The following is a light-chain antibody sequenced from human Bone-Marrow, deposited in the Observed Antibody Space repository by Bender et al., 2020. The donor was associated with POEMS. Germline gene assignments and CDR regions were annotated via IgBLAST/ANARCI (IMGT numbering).Light chain of an antibody. J-gene: IGLJ3*02. CDR3: AAWEDSLNGWV. Sequence: QSVLTQPPSASGPPGQRVTISCSGSSSNIGTNPVNWYQQHPGKAPKLMIYEVTKRPSGVPDRFSGSKSGTSASLAISGLQSEDEADYYCAAWEDSLNGWVFGGGTKLTVL. CDR1: SSNIGTNP. CDR2: EVT. V-gene: IGLV1-44*01.